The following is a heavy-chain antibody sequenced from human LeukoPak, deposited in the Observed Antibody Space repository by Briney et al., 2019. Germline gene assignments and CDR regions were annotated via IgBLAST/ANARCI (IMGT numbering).Heavy chain of an antibody. CDR3: ARVRDSSGYYRFDY. Sequence: GASVKVSCKASGGTFSSYAISWVRQAPGQGLEWMGGIIPIFGTANYAQKFQVRVTITADESTSTAYMELSSLRSEDTAVYYCARVRDSSGYYRFDYWGQGTLVTVSS. J-gene: IGHJ4*02. D-gene: IGHD3-22*01. CDR2: IIPIFGTA. V-gene: IGHV1-69*01. CDR1: GGTFSSYA.